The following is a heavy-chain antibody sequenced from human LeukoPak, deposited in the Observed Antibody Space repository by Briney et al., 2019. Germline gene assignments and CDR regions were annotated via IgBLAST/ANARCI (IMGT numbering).Heavy chain of an antibody. CDR3: ARNIVVVPAATSGYYGMDV. D-gene: IGHD2-2*01. J-gene: IGHJ6*02. CDR1: GYTFTGYY. V-gene: IGHV1-2*02. CDR2: INPNSGGT. Sequence: ASVKVSCKASGYTFTGYYMHWVRQAPGQGLEWMGWINPNSGGTNYAQKFQGRVTMTRDTSISTAYMELSRLRSDDTAVYDCARNIVVVPAATSGYYGMDVWGQGTTVTVSS.